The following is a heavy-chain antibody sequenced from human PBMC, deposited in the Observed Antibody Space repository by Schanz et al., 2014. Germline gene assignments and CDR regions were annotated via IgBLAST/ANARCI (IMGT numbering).Heavy chain of an antibody. V-gene: IGHV3-11*01. CDR2: ISNTGTFI. CDR1: GFTFSDHY. D-gene: IGHD1-1*01. CDR3: VRDAYLQIRGTVFDS. Sequence: QVQLVESGGGLVKPGGSLRLSCAASGFTFSDHYMAWIRQAPWKGLEWVSIISNTGTFIYYADSVRGRFVISRDNAKSSLFLQMKGLRAEDTAVYYCVRDAYLQIRGTVFDSWGPGNLVTVSS. J-gene: IGHJ4*02.